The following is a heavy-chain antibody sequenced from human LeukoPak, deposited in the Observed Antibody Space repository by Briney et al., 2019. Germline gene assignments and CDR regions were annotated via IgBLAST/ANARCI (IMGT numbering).Heavy chain of an antibody. J-gene: IGHJ4*02. CDR1: GGSFSGYY. Sequence: SETLSLTCAVYGGSFSGYYCSWIRQPPGKGLEWIGEINHSGSTNYNPSLKSRVTISVDTSKNQSSLKLSSVTAADTAVYYCARRNFGGSRRFDYWGQGTLVTVSS. D-gene: IGHD4-23*01. CDR3: ARRNFGGSRRFDY. CDR2: INHSGST. V-gene: IGHV4-34*01.